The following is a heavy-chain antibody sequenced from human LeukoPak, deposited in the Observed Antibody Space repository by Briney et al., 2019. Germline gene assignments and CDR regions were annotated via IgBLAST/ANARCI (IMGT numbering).Heavy chain of an antibody. D-gene: IGHD2-2*01. J-gene: IGHJ4*02. V-gene: IGHV3-23*01. Sequence: PGGSLRLSCAASGFAFSSSAMSWVRQAPGKGLEWVSAISGSGGTTYYADSVKGRFTISRDNSKNTLYLQMNSLRAEDTAVYYCAKDPRDHFYCSGTSCYLDYWGQGTLVTVSS. CDR3: AKDPRDHFYCSGTSCYLDY. CDR2: ISGSGGTT. CDR1: GFAFSSSA.